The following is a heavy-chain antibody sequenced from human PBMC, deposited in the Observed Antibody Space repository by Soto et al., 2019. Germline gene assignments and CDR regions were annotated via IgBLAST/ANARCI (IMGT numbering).Heavy chain of an antibody. V-gene: IGHV6-1*01. J-gene: IGHJ4*02. CDR2: TSYRSKWYN. D-gene: IGHD3-10*01. CDR1: GDSVSSDSVG. Sequence: SQTLSLTCAISGDSVSSDSVGWLWIRQSPSRGLEWLGRTSYRSKWYNDYAISMKSRIIINPDTSKNQLALHLDSVTPEDTAIYYCARSRHYGFDHWGQGTLVTVSP. CDR3: ARSRHYGFDH.